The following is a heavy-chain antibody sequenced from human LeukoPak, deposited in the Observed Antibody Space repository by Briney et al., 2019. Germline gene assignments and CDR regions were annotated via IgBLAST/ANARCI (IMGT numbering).Heavy chain of an antibody. J-gene: IGHJ6*03. CDR3: ARDYGSGSYFNAYYYMDV. CDR1: GFTFSSYS. CDR2: ISSSSSYI. V-gene: IGHV3-21*01. D-gene: IGHD3-10*01. Sequence: GGSLRLSCAASGFTFSSYSMNWVRQAPGKGLEWVSSISSSSSYIYYADSVKGRFTISRDNAKNSLFLQMNSLRAEDTAVYYCARDYGSGSYFNAYYYMDVWGKGTTVTVSS.